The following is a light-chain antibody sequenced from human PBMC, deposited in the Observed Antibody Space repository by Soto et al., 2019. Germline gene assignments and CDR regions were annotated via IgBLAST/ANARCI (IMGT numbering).Light chain of an antibody. V-gene: IGKV3D-15*01. CDR2: GVS. Sequence: EIMMTQSPATLSVSPGERATLSCRASQSVSSNLAWYQQKPGQAPRLLLYGVSTRATGIPARFSGRGSGTEFTLTISSMQSEDCAMYYCQQYNDWPRTFGPGTKVDFK. J-gene: IGKJ3*01. CDR1: QSVSSN. CDR3: QQYNDWPRT.